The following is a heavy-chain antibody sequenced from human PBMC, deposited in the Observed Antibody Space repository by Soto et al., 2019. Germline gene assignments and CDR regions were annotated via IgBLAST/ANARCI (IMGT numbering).Heavy chain of an antibody. Sequence: SETLSLTCAVYGGSFSDYYWNWMRQPPGKGLEWIGQINHRGITDYNPSLKSRITMSIVTSENHFSLGLSSVTAADTALYFCAALDCSSTTCYGGGYFDPWGQGTLVTVSS. V-gene: IGHV4-34*01. J-gene: IGHJ5*02. CDR1: GGSFSDYY. CDR2: INHRGIT. D-gene: IGHD2-2*01. CDR3: AALDCSSTTCYGGGYFDP.